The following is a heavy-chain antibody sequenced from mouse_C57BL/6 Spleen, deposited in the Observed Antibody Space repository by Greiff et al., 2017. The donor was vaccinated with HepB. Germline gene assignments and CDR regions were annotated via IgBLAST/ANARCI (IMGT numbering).Heavy chain of an antibody. CDR3: AGGSSYDWYFDV. Sequence: VQLQQSGPELVKPGASVKMSCKASGYTFTDYNMHWVKQSHGKSLEWIGYINPNNGGTSYNQKFKGKATLTVNKSSSTAYMELRSLTSEDSAVYYCAGGSSYDWYFDVWGTGTTVTVSS. D-gene: IGHD1-1*01. CDR1: GYTFTDYN. CDR2: INPNNGGT. V-gene: IGHV1-22*01. J-gene: IGHJ1*03.